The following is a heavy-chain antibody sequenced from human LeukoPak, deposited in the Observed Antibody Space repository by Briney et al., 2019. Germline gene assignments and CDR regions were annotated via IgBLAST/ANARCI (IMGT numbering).Heavy chain of an antibody. V-gene: IGHV4-61*02. CDR2: IYTSGST. Sequence: SQTLSLTCTVSGGSISSGSYYWSWIRQPAGKGLEWIVRIYTSGSTNSNPSLKSRVTISVDTSKNQFSLKLSSVTAADTAVYYCVGGSYPRNYFDYWGQGTLVTVSS. D-gene: IGHD3-16*01. J-gene: IGHJ4*02. CDR1: GGSISSGSYY. CDR3: VGGSYPRNYFDY.